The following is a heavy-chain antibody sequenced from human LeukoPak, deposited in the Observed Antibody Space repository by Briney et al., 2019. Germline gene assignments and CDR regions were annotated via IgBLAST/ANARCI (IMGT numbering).Heavy chain of an antibody. CDR2: INPNSGGT. CDR1: GYTFTGYY. D-gene: IGHD2-2*01. J-gene: IGHJ4*02. Sequence: ASVKVSCKASGYTFTGYYMHWVRQAPGQGLEWMGWINPNSGGTNYAQKFQGRVTMTRDTPISTAYMELSRLRSDDTAVYYCARAYQLLFYFDYWGQGTLVTVSS. V-gene: IGHV1-2*02. CDR3: ARAYQLLFYFDY.